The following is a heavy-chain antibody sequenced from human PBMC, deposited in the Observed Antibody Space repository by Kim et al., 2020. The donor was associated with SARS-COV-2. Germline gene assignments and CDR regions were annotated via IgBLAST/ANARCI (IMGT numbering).Heavy chain of an antibody. CDR3: AKGRLRSTHPYYYYYYGMDV. J-gene: IGHJ6*02. V-gene: IGHV3-23*01. CDR1: GFTFSSYA. Sequence: GGSLRLSCAASGFTFSSYAMSWVRQAPGKGLEWVSAISGSGGSTYYADSVKGRFTISRDNSKNTLYLQMNSLRAEDTAVYYCAKGRLRSTHPYYYYYYGMDVWGQGTTVTVSS. CDR2: ISGSGGST. D-gene: IGHD5-12*01.